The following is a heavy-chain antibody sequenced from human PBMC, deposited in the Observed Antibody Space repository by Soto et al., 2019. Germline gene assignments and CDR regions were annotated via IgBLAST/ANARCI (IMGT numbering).Heavy chain of an antibody. CDR3: ARHPPHFGVGLPGMDV. D-gene: IGHD3-3*01. J-gene: IGHJ6*02. CDR1: DYSFTSYW. Sequence: GESMKISCKGSDYSFTSYWNSWVRQMPGKGLEWVGRIDNSDSYTNYSPSFQSDVTISADKSIITAYLQWSSLKASDTAMYYCARHPPHFGVGLPGMDVWGQGTTVTVSS. V-gene: IGHV5-10-1*01. CDR2: IDNSDSYT.